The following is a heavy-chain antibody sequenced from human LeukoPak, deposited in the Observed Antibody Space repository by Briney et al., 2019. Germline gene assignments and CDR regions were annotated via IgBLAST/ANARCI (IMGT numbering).Heavy chain of an antibody. CDR1: GFCLSSYE. D-gene: IGHD6-13*01. J-gene: IGHJ4*02. CDR3: AKGSYGSNWYLDY. CDR2: ISRTGNSI. V-gene: IGHV3-48*03. Sequence: ALRLSCAASGFCLSSYEMNWVGLAPGKGLEWISYISRTGNSIYYADSVKGRFTISRDSAKNSLYLQMHSLRAEDTAVYYCAKGSYGSNWYLDYWGQGTLVTVAS.